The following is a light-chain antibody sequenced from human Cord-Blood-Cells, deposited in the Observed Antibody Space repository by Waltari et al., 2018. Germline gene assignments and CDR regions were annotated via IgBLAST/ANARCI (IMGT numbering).Light chain of an antibody. CDR1: QSVSSSY. Sequence: IVLTQSPGTLSLSPGDRATPSCRASQSVSSSYLAWYQQKPGQAPRLLIYGASSRATGIPDRFSGSGSGTDFTLTISRLEPEDFAVYYCQQYGSSRTFGQGTKVEIK. J-gene: IGKJ1*01. CDR2: GAS. V-gene: IGKV3-20*01. CDR3: QQYGSSRT.